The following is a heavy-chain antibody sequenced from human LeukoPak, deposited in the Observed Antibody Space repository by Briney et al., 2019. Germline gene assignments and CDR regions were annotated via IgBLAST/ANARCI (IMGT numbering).Heavy chain of an antibody. CDR3: AKGHYYGSGSLDY. Sequence: GGSLRLSCAASGFTFSSYGMSWVRQAPRKGLEWVSAIGGRDGSTYYADSVKGRFTISRDNSKNTLYVQMNSLRAEDTAVYYCAKGHYYGSGSLDYWGQGTLVTVSS. J-gene: IGHJ4*02. CDR2: IGGRDGST. D-gene: IGHD3-10*01. CDR1: GFTFSSYG. V-gene: IGHV3-23*01.